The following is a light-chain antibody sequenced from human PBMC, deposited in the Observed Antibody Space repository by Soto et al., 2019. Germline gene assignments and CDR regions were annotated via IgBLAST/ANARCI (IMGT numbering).Light chain of an antibody. J-gene: IGKJ1*01. V-gene: IGKV3-20*01. CDR3: QQYGISRT. CDR2: DAS. CDR1: QSVPNRF. Sequence: EIVLTQSPAILSVSPGERATLSCRASQSVPNRFLAWYQQKPGQAPRLLIFDASNRATGIPDRFSGSGSGTDFTLTISRLEPEDFAFYYCQQYGISRTFGQGTKVDI.